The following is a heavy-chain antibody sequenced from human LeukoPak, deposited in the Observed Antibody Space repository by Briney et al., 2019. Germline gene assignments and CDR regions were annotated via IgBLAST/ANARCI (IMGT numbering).Heavy chain of an antibody. CDR2: IYYSGST. J-gene: IGHJ2*01. V-gene: IGHV4-59*01. Sequence: PSETLSLTCTVSGGSIFSYYWSWIRQPPGKGLEWIGYIYYSGSTNYNPSLKSRVTISVDTSKNQFSLKLSSVTAADTAVYYCARDRYAYDSSGYYYLDWYFDLWGRGTLVTVSS. D-gene: IGHD3-22*01. CDR3: ARDRYAYDSSGYYYLDWYFDL. CDR1: GGSIFSYY.